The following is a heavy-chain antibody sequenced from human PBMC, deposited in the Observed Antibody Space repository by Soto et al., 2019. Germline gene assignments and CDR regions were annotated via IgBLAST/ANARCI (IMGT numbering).Heavy chain of an antibody. Sequence: GGSLRLSCAASGFTVSSNYMSWVRQAPGKGLEWVSVIYSGGRPYYADSVKGRFTISRDNSKNTLYLQMNSLRAEDTAVYYCAREWEFHSRATPYYYYGMDVWGQGTTVTVSS. CDR2: IYSGGRP. CDR1: GFTVSSNY. V-gene: IGHV3-53*01. D-gene: IGHD1-26*01. J-gene: IGHJ6*02. CDR3: AREWEFHSRATPYYYYGMDV.